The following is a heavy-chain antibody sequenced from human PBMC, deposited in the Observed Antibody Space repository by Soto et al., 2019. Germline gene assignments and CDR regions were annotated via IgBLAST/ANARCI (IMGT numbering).Heavy chain of an antibody. CDR1: GFTFSRYE. CDR3: ARELAAAGSFDY. J-gene: IGHJ4*02. CDR2: ISNSGSTI. V-gene: IGHV3-48*03. D-gene: IGHD6-13*01. Sequence: EVQLVESGGDLGQPGGSLRLSCAASGFTFSRYEMNWVRQAPGKGLEWISYISNSGSTIYYADSVKGRFTISRDNAKNSLYLQMNSLRAEDTAVYYCARELAAAGSFDYWGQGTLVTVSS.